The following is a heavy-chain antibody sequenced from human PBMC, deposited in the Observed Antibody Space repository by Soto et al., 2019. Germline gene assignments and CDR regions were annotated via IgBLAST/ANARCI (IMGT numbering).Heavy chain of an antibody. CDR1: GFTFSSYD. V-gene: IGHV3-13*01. CDR2: IGTAGDT. CDR3: ARGRPRGPLGGPLIDY. Sequence: GGSLRLSCAASGFTFSSYDMHWVRQATGKGLEWVSAIGTAGDTYYPGSVKGRFTSSRENARNSLYLQMNSLRAGDTAVYYCARGRPRGPLGGPLIDYWGQGTLVTVSS. J-gene: IGHJ4*02. D-gene: IGHD3-16*01.